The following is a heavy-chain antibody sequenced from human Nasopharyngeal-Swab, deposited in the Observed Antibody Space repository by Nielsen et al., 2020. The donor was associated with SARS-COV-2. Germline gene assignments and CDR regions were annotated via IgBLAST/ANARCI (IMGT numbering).Heavy chain of an antibody. Sequence: GESLKISCAASGFTFSSYSLNWVCQALGKGLEWVSSISSSSSYIYYADSVKGRFTISRDNAKNSLYLQMNSLRAEDTAVYYCARERKNYYDSSGYYLEFYYYYYMDVWGKGTTVTVSS. D-gene: IGHD3-22*01. CDR1: GFTFSSYS. J-gene: IGHJ6*03. CDR2: ISSSSSYI. V-gene: IGHV3-21*01. CDR3: ARERKNYYDSSGYYLEFYYYYYMDV.